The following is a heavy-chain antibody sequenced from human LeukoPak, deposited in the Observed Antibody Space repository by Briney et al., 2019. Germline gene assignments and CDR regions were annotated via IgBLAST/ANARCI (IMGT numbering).Heavy chain of an antibody. CDR2: ISDSGGST. D-gene: IGHD4-17*01. CDR1: GFTFSSYA. J-gene: IGHJ4*02. CDR3: AKDLTTLTTFFDY. V-gene: IGHV3-23*01. Sequence: GGSLRLSCAASGFTFSSYAMSWVRQAPGKGLEWVSAISDSGGSTYYADSVKGRFTISRDNPKNTLYLRMNSLRAEDTAVYYCAKDLTTLTTFFDYWGQGTLVTVSS.